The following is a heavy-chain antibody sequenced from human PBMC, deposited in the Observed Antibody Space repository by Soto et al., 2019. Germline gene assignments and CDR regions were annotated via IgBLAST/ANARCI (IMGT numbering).Heavy chain of an antibody. D-gene: IGHD4-17*01. CDR1: GVSITSGAYY. CDR2: IYYKGNT. J-gene: IGHJ3*01. Sequence: SETLSLTCTLSGVSITSGAYYWTWVRQHPGKGLEWIGYIYYKGNTYFSPSLKSRLTISIDTSKNQFSLKLSSVTAADTAMYYCARARLRAVYAFDFWGQGTMVTVSS. V-gene: IGHV4-31*03. CDR3: ARARLRAVYAFDF.